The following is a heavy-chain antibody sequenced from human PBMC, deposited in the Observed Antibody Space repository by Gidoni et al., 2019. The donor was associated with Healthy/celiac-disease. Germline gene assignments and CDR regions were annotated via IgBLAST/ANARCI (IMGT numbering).Heavy chain of an antibody. J-gene: IGHJ4*02. CDR1: GFTLGNAW. V-gene: IGHV3-15*01. Sequence: EVQLVESGGGLVKPGGSLRLSCAASGFTLGNAWMRWVRQAPGKGLELVGRIKSKTEGGTTDYAAPVKGRFTISRDDSKNTLYLQMNSLKTEDTAVYYCTTAYYYDSSGYPDYWGQGTLVTVSS. CDR2: IKSKTEGGTT. D-gene: IGHD3-22*01. CDR3: TTAYYYDSSGYPDY.